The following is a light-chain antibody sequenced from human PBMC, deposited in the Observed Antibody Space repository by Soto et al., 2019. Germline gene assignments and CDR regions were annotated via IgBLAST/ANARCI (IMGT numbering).Light chain of an antibody. V-gene: IGLV2-23*01. CDR1: SGDIGSYNL. J-gene: IGLJ2*01. Sequence: QSALTQPASVSGSPGQSITISCTGTSGDIGSYNLVSWYQHHPGKAPKLMIYEDSKRPSGVSNRFSGSKSGNTASLTISGLQAEYEGDYYCCSYAGSSTLIFGGGTQLTVL. CDR2: EDS. CDR3: CSYAGSSTLI.